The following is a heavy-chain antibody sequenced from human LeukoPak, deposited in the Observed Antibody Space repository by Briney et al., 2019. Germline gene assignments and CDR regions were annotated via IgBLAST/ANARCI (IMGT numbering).Heavy chain of an antibody. CDR3: AKENPVGGTNYFDY. D-gene: IGHD1-26*01. CDR2: ITGSGDKI. CDR1: GFIFRTYP. V-gene: IGHV3-23*01. Sequence: GGSLRLSCAASGFIFRTYPMSWVRQAPGKGLEWVSAITGSGDKIYYADSVKGRFTISRDNSKNTLSLQMNSLRPEDTAVYYCAKENPVGGTNYFDYWGQGTLVTVSS. J-gene: IGHJ4*02.